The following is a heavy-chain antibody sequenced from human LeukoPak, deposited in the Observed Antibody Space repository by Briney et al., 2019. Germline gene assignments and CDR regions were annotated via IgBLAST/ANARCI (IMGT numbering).Heavy chain of an antibody. CDR2: ISSSGSTI. V-gene: IGHV3-48*03. J-gene: IGHJ4*02. CDR3: AKDQTRNYYGSGSYDY. D-gene: IGHD3-10*01. CDR1: GFTFSSYE. Sequence: QPGGSLRLSCAASGFTFSSYEMNWVRQAPGKGLEWVSYISSSGSTIYYADSVKGRFTISRDNSKNTLYLQMNSLRAEDTAVYYCAKDQTRNYYGSGSYDYWGQGTLVTVSS.